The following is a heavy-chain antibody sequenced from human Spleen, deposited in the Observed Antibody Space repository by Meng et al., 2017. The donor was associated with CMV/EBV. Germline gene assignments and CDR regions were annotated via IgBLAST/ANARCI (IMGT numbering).Heavy chain of an antibody. V-gene: IGHV1-2*02. CDR1: GYTFISYS. D-gene: IGHD2-15*01. CDR3: ARDPGLQGYFDY. J-gene: IGHJ4*02. CDR2: IDPYSGGT. Sequence: ASVKVSCKASGYTFISYSIHWVRQAPGQGLQWMGWIDPYSGGTNYAQKFQGRVTMTRDTSISTAYMELSRLRSDDTAVYYCARDPGLQGYFDYWGQGTLVTVSS.